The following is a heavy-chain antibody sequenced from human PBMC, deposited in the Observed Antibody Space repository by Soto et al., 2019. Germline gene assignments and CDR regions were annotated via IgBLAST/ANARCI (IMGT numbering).Heavy chain of an antibody. Sequence: NPSETLSLTCAVYGGSFSGYYWSWIRQPPGKGLEWIGEINHSGSTNYNPSLKSRVTISVDTSKNQFSLKLSSVTAADTAVYYCARKRGYSYGYPFDYWGQGTLVTVSS. V-gene: IGHV4-34*01. CDR1: GGSFSGYY. CDR2: INHSGST. J-gene: IGHJ4*02. D-gene: IGHD5-18*01. CDR3: ARKRGYSYGYPFDY.